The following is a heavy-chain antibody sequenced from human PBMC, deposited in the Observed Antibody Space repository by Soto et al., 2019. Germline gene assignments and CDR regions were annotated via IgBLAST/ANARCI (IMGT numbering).Heavy chain of an antibody. CDR2: FDPEDGET. V-gene: IGHV1-24*01. D-gene: IGHD3-10*01. Sequence: QVQLLHPGAGVKKPGSSVKVSSMVSGYTLTELSMHLVRQAPGKGLEWLGGFDPEDGETIYAQNFQGRVTITEDTTTDTANMELSSLRSEETALYYYAIASPLAAGSYWTAHYCGQGTLVNVS. CDR3: AIASPLAAGSYWTAHY. J-gene: IGHJ4*02. CDR1: GYTLTELS.